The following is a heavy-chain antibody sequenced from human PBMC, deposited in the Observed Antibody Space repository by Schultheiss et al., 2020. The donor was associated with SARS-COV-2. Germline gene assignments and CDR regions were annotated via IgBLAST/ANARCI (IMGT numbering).Heavy chain of an antibody. D-gene: IGHD5-24*01. CDR1: GFTFSSYG. CDR2: ISGDGGST. V-gene: IGHV3-NL1*01. CDR3: AREEMAILFDY. Sequence: GGSLRLSCAASGFTFSSYGMHWVRQAPGKGLEWVSLISGDGGSTYYADSVKGRFTISRDNSKNTLYLQMNSLRAEDTAVYYCAREEMAILFDYWGQGTLVTVSS. J-gene: IGHJ4*02.